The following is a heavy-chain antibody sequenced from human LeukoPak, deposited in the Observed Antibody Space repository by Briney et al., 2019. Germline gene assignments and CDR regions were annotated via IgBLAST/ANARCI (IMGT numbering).Heavy chain of an antibody. J-gene: IGHJ6*03. CDR2: IKQDGSEK. V-gene: IGHV3-7*01. Sequence: GGSLRLSCAASGFTFSSYAMSWVRQAPGKGLEWVANIKQDGSEKYYVDSVKGRFTISRDNAKNSLYLQMNSLRAEDTAVYYCARVGLELLYYYYMDVWGKGTTVTVSS. CDR1: GFTFSSYA. CDR3: ARVGLELLYYYYMDV. D-gene: IGHD1-7*01.